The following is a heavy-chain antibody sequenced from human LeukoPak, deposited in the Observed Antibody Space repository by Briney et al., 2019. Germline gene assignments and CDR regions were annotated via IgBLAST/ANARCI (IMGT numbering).Heavy chain of an antibody. D-gene: IGHD3-3*01. CDR3: ARGPYDFWKFDY. CDR1: GGTFSSYA. J-gene: IGHJ4*02. Sequence: GASVKVSCKASGGTFSSYAISWVRQAPGQGLEWMGGIIPIFGTANYAQKFQGRVTITADKSTSTAYMELSSLRSEDTAVYYCARGPYDFWKFDYWGQGTLVTVSS. CDR2: IIPIFGTA. V-gene: IGHV1-69*06.